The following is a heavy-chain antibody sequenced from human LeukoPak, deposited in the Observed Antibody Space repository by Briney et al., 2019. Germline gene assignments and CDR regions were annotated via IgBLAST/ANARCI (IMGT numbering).Heavy chain of an antibody. CDR3: ARGGEYCSRGSCYFDY. CDR1: GYTFSTYD. D-gene: IGHD2-15*01. CDR2: ISNYYGKR. Sequence: ASVKVSCKASGYTFSTYDVTWVRQAPGQGLEWMGYISNYYGKRNYAQKVQGRVTMTTDTSTSTAFMELTSLTSDHTDVYYCARGGEYCSRGSCYFDYWGQGTLVTVSS. J-gene: IGHJ4*02. V-gene: IGHV1-18*01.